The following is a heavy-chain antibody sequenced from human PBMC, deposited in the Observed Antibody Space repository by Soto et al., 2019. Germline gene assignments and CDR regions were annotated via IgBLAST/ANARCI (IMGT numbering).Heavy chain of an antibody. CDR2: INPNSGGT. J-gene: IGHJ6*02. D-gene: IGHD6-19*01. V-gene: IGHV1-2*04. CDR3: ARGSDSSGWYYYYYYYGMDV. Sequence: ASVKVSCKASGYTFTGYYIHWVRQAPGQGLEWMGWINPNSGGTNYAQKFQGWVTMTRDTSISTAYMELSRPRSDDTAVYYCARGSDSSGWYYYYYYYGMDVWGQGTTVTVSS. CDR1: GYTFTGYY.